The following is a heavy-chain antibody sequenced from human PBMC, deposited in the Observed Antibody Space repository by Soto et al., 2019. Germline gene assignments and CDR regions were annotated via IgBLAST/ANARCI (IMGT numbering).Heavy chain of an antibody. CDR2: IWYDGSNK. CDR3: AREGWELSPLDY. CDR1: GFTFSSYG. V-gene: IGHV3-33*01. Sequence: QVQLVESGGGVVQPGRSLRLSCAASGFTFSSYGMHWVRQAPGKGLEWVAVIWYDGSNKYYADSVKGRFTISRYNSKNTLYLQMNSLRAEDRAVYYCAREGWELSPLDYWGQGTLVTVSS. J-gene: IGHJ4*02. D-gene: IGHD1-26*01.